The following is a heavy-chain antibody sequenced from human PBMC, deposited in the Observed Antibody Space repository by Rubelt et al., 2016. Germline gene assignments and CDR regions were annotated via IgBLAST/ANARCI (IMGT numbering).Heavy chain of an antibody. J-gene: IGHJ4*02. Sequence: GGGLVQPGGSLRLSCAASGFTVSSNYMSWVRQAPGKGLEWVSLIYSGGATYYADSVKGRFTISRDNSENTLYLQMNSLRAEDTAVYYCANPYYYDSSGLPTLWGQGTLVTVSS. V-gene: IGHV3-66*01. CDR1: GFTVSSNY. CDR3: ANPYYYDSSGLPTL. D-gene: IGHD3-22*01. CDR2: IYSGGAT.